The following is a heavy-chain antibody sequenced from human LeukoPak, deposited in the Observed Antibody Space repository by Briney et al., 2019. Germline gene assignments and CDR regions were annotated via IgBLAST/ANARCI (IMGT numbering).Heavy chain of an antibody. V-gene: IGHV3-30*04. CDR1: GFTFSSYA. D-gene: IGHD2/OR15-2a*01. CDR3: ARAYRSIALDY. Sequence: GGSLRLSGAASGFTFSSYAMYWVRQAPGKGLEWVAVMSYDGSNKNYADSVKGRFTISRDNSKNTLYLQMNSLRAEDTAVYYCARAYRSIALDYWGQGTLVTVSS. CDR2: MSYDGSNK. J-gene: IGHJ4*02.